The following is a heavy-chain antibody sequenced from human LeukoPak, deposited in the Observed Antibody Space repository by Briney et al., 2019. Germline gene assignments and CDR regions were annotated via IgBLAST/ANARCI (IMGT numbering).Heavy chain of an antibody. CDR1: GGSISDYY. Sequence: SETLSLTCTVSGGSISDYYWTWIRQPPGKGLEWIGYIYYQGTTNHNPSLRSRVAISVDTSTSHFSLKLSSVTAADTAFYYCASWRAGYFDYWGQGILVTVSS. CDR2: IYYQGTT. D-gene: IGHD3-3*01. J-gene: IGHJ4*02. CDR3: ASWRAGYFDY. V-gene: IGHV4-59*01.